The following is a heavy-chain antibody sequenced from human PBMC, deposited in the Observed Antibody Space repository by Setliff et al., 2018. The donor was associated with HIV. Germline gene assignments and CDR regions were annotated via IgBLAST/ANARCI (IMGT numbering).Heavy chain of an antibody. V-gene: IGHV4-38-2*01. CDR2: MSHSGTA. CDR1: GYSISSRYY. D-gene: IGHD1-7*01. J-gene: IGHJ4*02. CDR3: AKLSVLVDS. Sequence: SETLSLTCAVSGYSISSRYYWGWIRQPPGKGLEWIGSMSHSGTADYSPSLRSRVTISLDTSKNQFSLKLRSVTAADTAVYYCAKLSVLVDSWGQGTLVTVS.